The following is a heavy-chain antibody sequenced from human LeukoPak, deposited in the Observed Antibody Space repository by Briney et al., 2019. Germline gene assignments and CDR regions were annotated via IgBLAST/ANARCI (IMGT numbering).Heavy chain of an antibody. Sequence: SQTLSLTCAVSGGPISSGGYSWTWIRQPPGKGLEWIGYIFQSGSPSYNPSLRRRVTISVDTSRNHFSLELTSVTAADTAMYYCARDRAGLGLLDFWGQGTMVTVSS. D-gene: IGHD1-26*01. V-gene: IGHV4-30-2*01. CDR1: GGPISSGGYS. J-gene: IGHJ3*01. CDR3: ARDRAGLGLLDF. CDR2: IFQSGSP.